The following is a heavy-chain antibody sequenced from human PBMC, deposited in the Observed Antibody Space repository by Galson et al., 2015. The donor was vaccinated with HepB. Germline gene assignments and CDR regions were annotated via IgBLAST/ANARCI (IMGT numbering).Heavy chain of an antibody. CDR1: GFTFSGYA. D-gene: IGHD3-3*01. CDR3: AGEASRGSGDAFDI. J-gene: IGHJ3*02. Sequence: SLRLSCAASGFTFSGYAMHWVRQAPGKGLEWVAVISYDGSNKYYADSVKGRFTISRDNSKNTLYLQMNSLRAEDTAVYYCAGEASRGSGDAFDIWGQGTMVTVSS. V-gene: IGHV3-30-3*01. CDR2: ISYDGSNK.